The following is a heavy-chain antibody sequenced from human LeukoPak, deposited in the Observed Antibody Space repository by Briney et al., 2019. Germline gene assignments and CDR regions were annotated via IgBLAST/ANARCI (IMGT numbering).Heavy chain of an antibody. CDR2: IRSNVYGGTT. J-gene: IGHJ4*02. CDR1: GFTFADFT. Sequence: GGSLRLSRTASGFTFADFTVSWVRQSPGQGLEWVGFIRSNVYGGTTEHAASVEARFTISRDDSNSIAYLQMNSLKTEDTAVYYCTRGSGRYVMVDWWGQGTLVTVSS. CDR3: TRGSGRYVMVDW. D-gene: IGHD6-19*01. V-gene: IGHV3-49*04.